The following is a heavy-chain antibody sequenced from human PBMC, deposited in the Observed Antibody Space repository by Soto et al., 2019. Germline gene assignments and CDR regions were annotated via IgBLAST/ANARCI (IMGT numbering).Heavy chain of an antibody. CDR3: ARDHGPDAFDI. Sequence: SQTPALTCPISGDSVPRNSAGLHWIRQSPSRGLEWLGRTYYRSKWYNDYAVSVKSRITLXXDXXXNXFXXQLXSVTPEDTAVYYCARDHGPDAFDIWGQGTMV. J-gene: IGHJ3*02. CDR2: TYYRSKWYN. CDR1: GDSVPRNSAG. V-gene: IGHV6-1*01.